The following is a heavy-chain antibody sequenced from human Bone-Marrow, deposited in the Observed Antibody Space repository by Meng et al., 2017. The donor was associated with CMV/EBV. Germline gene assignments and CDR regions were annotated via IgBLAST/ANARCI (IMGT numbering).Heavy chain of an antibody. CDR2: IYYSGST. Sequence: SETLSLTCTVSGGSISSYYWSWIRQPPGKGLEWIGYIYYSGSTNYNPSLKSRVTISVDTSKNQFSLKLSSVTAADTAVYYCARVDYDSSGYYEDSDYWGQGTLVTVSS. CDR3: ARVDYDSSGYYEDSDY. D-gene: IGHD3-22*01. V-gene: IGHV4-59*01. CDR1: GGSISSYY. J-gene: IGHJ4*02.